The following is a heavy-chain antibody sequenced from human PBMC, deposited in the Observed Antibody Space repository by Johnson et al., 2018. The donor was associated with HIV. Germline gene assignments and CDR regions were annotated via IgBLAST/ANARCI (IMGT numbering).Heavy chain of an antibody. CDR2: ISSSGDII. CDR1: GFTFSDYY. CDR3: AKDSRRWGAFSDAFDI. Sequence: QVQLVESGGGLVKPGGSLRLSCAASGFTFSDYYMTWIRQAPGTGLEWLSFISSSGDIIRYADSVKGRFATSRDNSKNRRDLQMNSLRAEDTAVYYCAKDSRRWGAFSDAFDIWGQGTMVTVSS. D-gene: IGHD1-26*01. V-gene: IGHV3-11*04. J-gene: IGHJ3*02.